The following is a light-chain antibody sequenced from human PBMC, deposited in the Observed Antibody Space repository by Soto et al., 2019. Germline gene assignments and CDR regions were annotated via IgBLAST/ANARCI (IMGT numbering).Light chain of an antibody. V-gene: IGKV1-39*01. CDR1: QGISSY. CDR3: QQIYTIPLT. Sequence: DIQLTQSRSFLSASVGDRVTITCRASQGISSYVAWYQQKPGKATKLMIHGGSILQSGVPQRLSGGGGGTDFTLTISSLQPEDFASYYCQQIYTIPLTFGGGTKVDIK. J-gene: IGKJ4*01. CDR2: GGS.